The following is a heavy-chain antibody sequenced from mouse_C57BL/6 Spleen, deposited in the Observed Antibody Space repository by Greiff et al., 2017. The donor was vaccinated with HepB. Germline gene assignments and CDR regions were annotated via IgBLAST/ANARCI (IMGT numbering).Heavy chain of an antibody. V-gene: IGHV7-3*01. Sequence: EVKLVESGGGLVQPGGSLSLSCAASGFTFTDYYMSWVRQPPGKALEWLGFIRNKANGYTTEYSASVKGRFTISRDNSQSILYLQMNALRAEDSATYYGASCYGSSYGAWFAYWGQGTLVTVSA. D-gene: IGHD1-1*01. CDR1: GFTFTDYY. J-gene: IGHJ3*01. CDR2: IRNKANGYTT. CDR3: ASCYGSSYGAWFAY.